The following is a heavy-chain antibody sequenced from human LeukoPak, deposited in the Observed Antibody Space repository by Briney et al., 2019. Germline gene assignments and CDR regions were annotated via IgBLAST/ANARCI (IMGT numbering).Heavy chain of an antibody. D-gene: IGHD5-12*01. J-gene: IGHJ4*02. V-gene: IGHV3-33*01. CDR2: IWYDGGNK. CDR1: GFTFSSND. CDR3: AGDGGYSGYRPDY. Sequence: GRSLSLSSAASGFTFSSNDWLWLRQAPGKGLEWVAVIWYDGGNKYYADSVKGRFTISRDNSKNTLYLQMNSLRAEDTAVYYCAGDGGYSGYRPDYWGQGTLVTVSS.